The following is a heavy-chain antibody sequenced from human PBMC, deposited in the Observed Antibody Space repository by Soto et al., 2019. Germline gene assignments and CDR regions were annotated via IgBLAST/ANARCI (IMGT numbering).Heavy chain of an antibody. Sequence: GASVEVSCKXSGGTFSTYAISWVRQAPGQGLEWMGGIIPIFGTAKYAQKFQGRVTITADESTSTAYMELSSLRSEDTAVDYCAREIFGVIISGGRDAFDIWGQGTMVTVSS. CDR3: AREIFGVIISGGRDAFDI. CDR2: IIPIFGTA. V-gene: IGHV1-69*13. CDR1: GGTFSTYA. J-gene: IGHJ3*02. D-gene: IGHD3-3*01.